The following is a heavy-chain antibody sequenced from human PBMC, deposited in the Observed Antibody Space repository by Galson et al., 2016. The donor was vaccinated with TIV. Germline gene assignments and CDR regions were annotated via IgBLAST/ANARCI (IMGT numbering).Heavy chain of an antibody. CDR3: ARDPRHYYGRFDY. CDR2: ISAYSPNM. D-gene: IGHD3-10*01. Sequence: SVKVSCKASGYTFTNYAMHWVRQAPGQRLEWMGWISAYSPNMKYAQKFQDRVTLTTDTSTSTAYMELRSLTSDDTAIYYCARDPRHYYGRFDYWGQGTLVTVSS. J-gene: IGHJ4*02. CDR1: GYTFTNYA. V-gene: IGHV1-18*01.